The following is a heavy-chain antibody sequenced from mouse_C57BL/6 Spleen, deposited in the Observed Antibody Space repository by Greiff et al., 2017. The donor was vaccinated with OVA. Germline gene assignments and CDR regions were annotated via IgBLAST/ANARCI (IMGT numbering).Heavy chain of an antibody. CDR1: GFTFSDYY. Sequence: EVQLVESGGGLVQPGSSMKLSCTASGFTFSDYYMAWVRQVPEKGLEWVANINYDGSSTYYLDSLKSRFIFSIDNAKNILYLQMSSLKSEDTATYYCARDTADWYFDVWGTGTTVTVSS. V-gene: IGHV5-16*01. CDR3: ARDTADWYFDV. J-gene: IGHJ1*03. CDR2: INYDGSST.